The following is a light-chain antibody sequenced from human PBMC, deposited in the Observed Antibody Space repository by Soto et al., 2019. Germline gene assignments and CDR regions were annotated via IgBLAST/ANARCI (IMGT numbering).Light chain of an antibody. V-gene: IGKV1-39*01. CDR3: QETYGTPYT. J-gene: IGKJ2*01. CDR1: QSISVF. Sequence: DIRMTQSPSSLSASVGERVTITCRASQSISVFLNWYQQRPGKAPRLLIFGESSLQSGVPSRFSGSGSGTDFTLAISSLQPEDVATYYCQETYGTPYTFGQGTTLQI. CDR2: GES.